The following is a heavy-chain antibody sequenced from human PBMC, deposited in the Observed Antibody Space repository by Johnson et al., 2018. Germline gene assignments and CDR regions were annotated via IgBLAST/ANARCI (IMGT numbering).Heavy chain of an antibody. D-gene: IGHD3-3*01. CDR3: AKDLWSTAPPASWYFQH. CDR1: GFTFSSYG. V-gene: IGHV3-30*18. J-gene: IGHJ1*01. Sequence: QVQLVQSGGGVVQXGRSLRLSCAASGFTFSSYGMHWVRQAPGKGLEWVAVISYDGSNKYYADSVKGRFTISRDNSKNTLYLQMNSLSAEETAGYYCAKDLWSTAPPASWYFQHWGQGTLVTVSS. CDR2: ISYDGSNK.